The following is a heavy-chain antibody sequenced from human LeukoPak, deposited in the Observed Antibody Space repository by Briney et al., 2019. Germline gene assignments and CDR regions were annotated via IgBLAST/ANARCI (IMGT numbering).Heavy chain of an antibody. D-gene: IGHD6-13*01. CDR3: ARGKGIAAAGTLWFDP. CDR1: GGSFSGYY. Sequence: SETLSLTCAVYGGSFSGYYWSWIRQPPGKGLEWIGEINHSGSTNYNPSLKCRVTISVDTSKNQFSLKLSSVTAADTAVYYCARGKGIAAAGTLWFDPWGQGTLVTVSS. J-gene: IGHJ5*02. CDR2: INHSGST. V-gene: IGHV4-34*01.